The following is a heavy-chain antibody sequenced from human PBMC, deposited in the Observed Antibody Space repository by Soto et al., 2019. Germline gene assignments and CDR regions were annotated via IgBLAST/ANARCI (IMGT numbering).Heavy chain of an antibody. CDR2: IYWNDDQ. CDR3: ARSRRITMIGVVSWFDP. D-gene: IGHD3-3*01. V-gene: IGHV2-5*01. CDR1: GFSLTTSGVG. Sequence: QITLKGSGPTLVKPTQTLTLTCTFSGFSLTTSGVGVGWIRQSPGKALEWLALIYWNDDQWYSPSLKSRLTITKDTSKNQVVLKMTNMDPVDTATYFCARSRRITMIGVVSWFDPWGQGTLVTVSS. J-gene: IGHJ5*02.